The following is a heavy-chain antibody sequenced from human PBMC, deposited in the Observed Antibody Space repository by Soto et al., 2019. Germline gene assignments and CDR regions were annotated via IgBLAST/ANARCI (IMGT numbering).Heavy chain of an antibody. Sequence: GGSLGLCCAASGVTFDDNAMHWVRQAPGKGLEWVSGISWNSGSIGYADSVKGRFTISRDNAKNSLYLQMNSLRAEDTALYYCAKGFRDFWSGYYLLDAFDIWGQGTMVTVSS. CDR2: ISWNSGSI. CDR3: AKGFRDFWSGYYLLDAFDI. J-gene: IGHJ3*02. V-gene: IGHV3-9*01. D-gene: IGHD3-3*01. CDR1: GVTFDDNA.